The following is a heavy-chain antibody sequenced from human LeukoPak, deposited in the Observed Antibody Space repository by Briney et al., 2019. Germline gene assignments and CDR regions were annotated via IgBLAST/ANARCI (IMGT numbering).Heavy chain of an antibody. J-gene: IGHJ4*02. V-gene: IGHV4-39*07. Sequence: PSETLSLTCTVSGGSISSSSYYWGWIRQPPGKGLEWIGSIYYSGSTYYNPSLKSRVTISVDTSKNQFSLKLGSVTAADTAVYYCARDIEEMAIGIYYFDYWGQGTLVTVSS. CDR2: IYYSGST. CDR1: GGSISSSSYY. CDR3: ARDIEEMAIGIYYFDY. D-gene: IGHD5-24*01.